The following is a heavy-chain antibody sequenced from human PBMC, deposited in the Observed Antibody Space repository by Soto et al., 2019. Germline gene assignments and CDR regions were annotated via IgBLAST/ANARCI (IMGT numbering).Heavy chain of an antibody. Sequence: GGSLRLSCAASGFTFSSYAMSWVRQAPGKGLEWVSAISGSGGSTYYADSVKGRFTISRDNSKNTLYLQMNSLRAEDTAVYYCAKGKGPYYYDSSGYGRGYYFDYWGQGTLVTVSS. CDR3: AKGKGPYYYDSSGYGRGYYFDY. J-gene: IGHJ4*02. CDR2: ISGSGGST. D-gene: IGHD3-22*01. CDR1: GFTFSSYA. V-gene: IGHV3-23*01.